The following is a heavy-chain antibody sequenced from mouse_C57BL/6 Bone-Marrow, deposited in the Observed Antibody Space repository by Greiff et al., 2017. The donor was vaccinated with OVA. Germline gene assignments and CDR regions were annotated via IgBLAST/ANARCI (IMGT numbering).Heavy chain of an antibody. D-gene: IGHD3-1*01. CDR2: IYPRDGST. Sequence: VQLQQSDAELVKPGASVKISCKVSGYTFTDHTIHWMKQRPEQGLEWIGYIYPRDGSTNYNEKFKSKATLTVDTSSSTAYMQLSSLTSEDAAVYYCARGGLLPFFAYWGQGTLVTVSA. V-gene: IGHV1-78*01. CDR3: ARGGLLPFFAY. J-gene: IGHJ3*01. CDR1: GYTFTDHT.